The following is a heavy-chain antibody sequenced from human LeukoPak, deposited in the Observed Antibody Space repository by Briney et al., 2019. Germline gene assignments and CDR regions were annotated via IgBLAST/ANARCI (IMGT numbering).Heavy chain of an antibody. CDR1: GFTFSSYS. CDR3: ASPGSGSFYYYYGMDV. J-gene: IGHJ6*02. D-gene: IGHD3-10*01. V-gene: IGHV3-48*01. CDR2: ISSSSSTI. Sequence: GGSLRLSCAASGFTFSSYSMNWVRQAPGKGLEWVSYISSSSSTIYYADSVKGRFTISRDNAKNSLYLQMNSLRAEDTAVYYCASPGSGSFYYYYGMDVWGQGTTVTVSS.